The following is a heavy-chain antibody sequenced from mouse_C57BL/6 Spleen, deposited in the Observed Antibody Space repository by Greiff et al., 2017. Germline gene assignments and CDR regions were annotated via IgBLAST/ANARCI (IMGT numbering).Heavy chain of an antibody. CDR3: TRYDYDGDYFAMGC. J-gene: IGHJ4*01. Sequence: EVMLVESGEGLVKPGGSLKLSCAASGFTFSSYAMSWVRQTPEKRLEWVAYISSGGDYIYYADTVKGRFTISRDNARNSLYLQMSSLKSEDTSMYYCTRYDYDGDYFAMGCWGQGASVTVSS. D-gene: IGHD2-4*01. CDR1: GFTFSSYA. V-gene: IGHV5-9-1*02. CDR2: ISSGGDYI.